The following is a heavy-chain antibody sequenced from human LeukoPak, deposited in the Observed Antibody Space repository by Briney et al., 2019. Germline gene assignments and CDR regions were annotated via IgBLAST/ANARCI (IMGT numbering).Heavy chain of an antibody. CDR1: GFTFSSYS. CDR3: ARALGCSSTSCPYYGMDV. CDR2: ISSSSSYI. Sequence: PGGSLRLSCAASGFTFSSYSMNWVRQAPGKGLEWVSSISSSSSYIYYADSVKGRFTISRDNAKNSLYLQMSSLRAEDTAVYYCARALGCSSTSCPYYGMDVWGQGTTVTVSS. V-gene: IGHV3-21*01. J-gene: IGHJ6*02. D-gene: IGHD2-2*01.